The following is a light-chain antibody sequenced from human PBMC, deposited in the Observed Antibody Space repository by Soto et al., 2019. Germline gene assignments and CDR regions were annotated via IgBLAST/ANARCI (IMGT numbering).Light chain of an antibody. CDR3: CPYAGSSTFGVV. J-gene: IGLJ2*01. CDR1: SSDVGSYNL. V-gene: IGLV2-23*02. Sequence: QSALTQPASVAGSPGQSITISCTGPSSDVGSYNLVSWYQQHPGKAPTLMIYEVSKRHSGVSNRFSGSKSGNTASLTISGLQADDEADYYCCPYAGSSTFGVVFGGGTTLTVL. CDR2: EVS.